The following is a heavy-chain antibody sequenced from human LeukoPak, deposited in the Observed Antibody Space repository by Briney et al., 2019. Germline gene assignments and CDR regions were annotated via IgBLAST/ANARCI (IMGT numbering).Heavy chain of an antibody. CDR1: GGSISSYY. CDR2: IYYSGST. V-gene: IGHV4-59*01. J-gene: IGHJ6*02. Sequence: SETLSLTCTVSGGSISSYYWSWIRQPPGKGLEWIGYIYYSGSTNYNPSLKSRVTISVDTSKKQFPLKLSSVTAADTAVYYCARSESRFLEWLSAGGMDVWGQGTTDTVSS. CDR3: ARSESRFLEWLSAGGMDV. D-gene: IGHD3-3*01.